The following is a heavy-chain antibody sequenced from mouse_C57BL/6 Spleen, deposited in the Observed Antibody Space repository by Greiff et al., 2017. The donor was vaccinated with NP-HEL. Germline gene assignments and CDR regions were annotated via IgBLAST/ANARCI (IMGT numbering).Heavy chain of an antibody. CDR3: TREGNSNSDYYAMDY. D-gene: IGHD2-5*01. Sequence: EVKVVESGEGLVKPGGSLKLSCAASGFTFSSYAMSWVRQTPEKRLEWVAYISSGGDYIYYADTVKGRFTISRDNARNTLYLQMSSLKSEDTAMYYCTREGNSNSDYYAMDYWGQGTSVTVSS. CDR1: GFTFSSYA. J-gene: IGHJ4*01. V-gene: IGHV5-9-1*02. CDR2: ISSGGDYI.